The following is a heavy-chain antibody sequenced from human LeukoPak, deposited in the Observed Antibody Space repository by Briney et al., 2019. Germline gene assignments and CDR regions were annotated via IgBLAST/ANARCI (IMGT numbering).Heavy chain of an antibody. J-gene: IGHJ3*02. Sequence: ASVKVFCKASGYTCTGYYMHWVRQAPGQGLEWMGWINPNSGGTNYAQKFQGRVTMTRDTSISTAYMELSRLRSDDTAVYYCARSPYYYDTNDAFDIWGQGTMVTVSS. CDR1: GYTCTGYY. D-gene: IGHD3-22*01. CDR3: ARSPYYYDTNDAFDI. V-gene: IGHV1-2*02. CDR2: INPNSGGT.